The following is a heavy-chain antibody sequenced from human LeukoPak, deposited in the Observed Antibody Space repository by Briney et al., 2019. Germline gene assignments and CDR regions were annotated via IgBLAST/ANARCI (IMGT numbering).Heavy chain of an antibody. CDR3: AREGRGYSYAFEY. Sequence: GGSLRLSCAASEFTFSNYAMNWARQAPGKGLEWVSGISGGGGSTYYADSVKGRFTISRDNGQNTLYLQMNSLRAEDTAVYYCAREGRGYSYAFEYWGQGTLVTVSS. J-gene: IGHJ4*02. V-gene: IGHV3-23*01. CDR1: EFTFSNYA. D-gene: IGHD5-18*01. CDR2: ISGGGGST.